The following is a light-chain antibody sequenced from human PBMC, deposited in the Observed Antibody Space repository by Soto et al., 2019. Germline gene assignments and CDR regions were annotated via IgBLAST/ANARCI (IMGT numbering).Light chain of an antibody. CDR1: SSDVGSYNL. CDR2: EGS. Sequence: QSALTQPASVSGSPGQSITISCTGTSSDVGSYNLVSWYQQHPGKAPKLMIYEGSKRPSGVSNRFSGSKSGNTASLTISGLQADDEADYYCCSYAGSNTYVFGIGTKLTVL. CDR3: CSYAGSNTYV. V-gene: IGLV2-23*01. J-gene: IGLJ1*01.